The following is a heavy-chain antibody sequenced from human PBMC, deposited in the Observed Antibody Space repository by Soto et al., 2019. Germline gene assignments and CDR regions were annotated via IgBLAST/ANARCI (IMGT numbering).Heavy chain of an antibody. CDR2: IDPSDSYT. CDR3: ARLSFNSYDSSPYYFDY. CDR1: GYSFTSYW. D-gene: IGHD3-22*01. J-gene: IGHJ4*02. Sequence: GESLKISCKGSGYSFTSYWISWVRQMPGKGLEWMGRIDPSDSYTNYSPSFQGHVTISADKSISTAYLQWSSLKASDTAMYYCARLSFNSYDSSPYYFDYWGQGTLVTVSS. V-gene: IGHV5-10-1*01.